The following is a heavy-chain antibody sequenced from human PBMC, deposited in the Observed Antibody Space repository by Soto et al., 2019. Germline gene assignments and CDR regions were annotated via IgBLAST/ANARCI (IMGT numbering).Heavy chain of an antibody. D-gene: IGHD5-12*01. CDR3: ARTAHGMATISDFDY. CDR2: IWYDGSNK. V-gene: IGHV3-33*01. CDR1: GFTFSSYG. Sequence: QVQLVESGGGVVQPGRSLRLSCAASGFTFSSYGMHWVRQAPGKGLEWVAVIWYDGSNKYYADSVKGRFTISRDNSQNTPYLQMNSLRAEDPAVYYCARTAHGMATISDFDYWGQGPLVTVSS. J-gene: IGHJ4*02.